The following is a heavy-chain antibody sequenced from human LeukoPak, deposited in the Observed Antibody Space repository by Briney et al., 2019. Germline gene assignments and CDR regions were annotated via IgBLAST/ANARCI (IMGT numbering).Heavy chain of an antibody. V-gene: IGHV4-39*07. D-gene: IGHD3-10*01. Sequence: PSETLSLTCTVSGGSISSSSYYWGWIRQPPGKGLEWIGSIYYSGSTYYNPSLKSRVTISVDTSKNQFSVKLSSVTAADTAVYYCARSRGYYYYMDVWGKGTTVTVSS. CDR1: GGSISSSSYY. CDR2: IYYSGST. J-gene: IGHJ6*03. CDR3: ARSRGYYYYMDV.